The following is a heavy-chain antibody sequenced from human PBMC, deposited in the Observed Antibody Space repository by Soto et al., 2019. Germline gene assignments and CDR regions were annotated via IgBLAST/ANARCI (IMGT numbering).Heavy chain of an antibody. V-gene: IGHV3-23*01. CDR1: GFTFSSYA. CDR2: ISGSGGST. CDR3: AKVFYGSQSGDYFDY. J-gene: IGHJ4*02. D-gene: IGHD2-15*01. Sequence: PGGSLRLSCAASGFTFSSYAMSWVRQAPGKGLEWVSAISGSGGSTYYADSVKGRFTISRDNSKNTLYLQMNSLRAEDTAVYYCAKVFYGSQSGDYFDYWGQGTLVTVSS.